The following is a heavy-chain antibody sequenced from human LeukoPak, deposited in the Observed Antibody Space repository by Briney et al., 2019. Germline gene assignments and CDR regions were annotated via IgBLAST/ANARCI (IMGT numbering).Heavy chain of an antibody. CDR1: GFTFSSYS. CDR2: IGSSSSSYI. CDR3: ARARDGYNQYFDY. J-gene: IGHJ4*02. D-gene: IGHD5-24*01. V-gene: IGHV3-21*01. Sequence: GGSLRLSCAASGFTFSSYSMNRVRQAPGKGLEWVSSIGSSSSSYIYYADSVKGRSTISRDNAKNSLYLQMNSLRAEDTAVYYCARARDGYNQYFDYWGQGTLVTVSS.